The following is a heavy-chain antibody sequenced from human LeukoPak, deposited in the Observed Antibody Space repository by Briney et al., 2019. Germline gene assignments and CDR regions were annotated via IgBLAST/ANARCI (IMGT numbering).Heavy chain of an antibody. J-gene: IGHJ4*02. V-gene: IGHV1-69*01. CDR2: IIPIFGTA. CDR1: GGTFSSYA. D-gene: IGHD4-17*01. CDR3: ARGVGATVNLFDY. Sequence: PAASVKVSCKASGGTFSSYAISWVRQAPGQGLEWMGGIIPIFGTANYAQKSQGRVTITADESTSTAYMELSSLRSEDTAVYYCARGVGATVNLFDYWGQGTLVTVSS.